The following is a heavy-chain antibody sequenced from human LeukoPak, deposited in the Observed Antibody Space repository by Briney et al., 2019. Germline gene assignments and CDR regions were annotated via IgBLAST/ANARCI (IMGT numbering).Heavy chain of an antibody. CDR3: ARDKERIQLWLQEAYFDY. D-gene: IGHD5-18*01. CDR2: IKQDGSEK. Sequence: GGSLRLSCAASGFTFSSYWMSWVRQAPGKGLEWVANIKQDGSEKYYVDSVKGRFTISRDNAKNSLYLQMNSLRAEDTAVYYCARDKERIQLWLQEAYFDYWGQGTLVTVSS. CDR1: GFTFSSYW. J-gene: IGHJ4*02. V-gene: IGHV3-7*01.